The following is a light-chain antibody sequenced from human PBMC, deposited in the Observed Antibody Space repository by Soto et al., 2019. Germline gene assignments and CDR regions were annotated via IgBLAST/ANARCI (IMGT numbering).Light chain of an antibody. Sequence: QSALTQPPSSSGSPGQSVTISCTGTSSDVGGYNYVSWYQQHPGKAPKLMIYEVTKRPSGVPDRFSGSKSGSTASLTVSGLQAEDEADYYCISYAGSNNYVVFGGVTKVTVL. V-gene: IGLV2-8*01. CDR1: SSDVGGYNY. J-gene: IGLJ2*01. CDR3: ISYAGSNNYVV. CDR2: EVT.